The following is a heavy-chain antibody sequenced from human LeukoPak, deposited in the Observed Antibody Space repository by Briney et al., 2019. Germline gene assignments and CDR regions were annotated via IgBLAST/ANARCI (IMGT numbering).Heavy chain of an antibody. Sequence: SETLPLTCTASGGFITSHYWSWIRQPPGKGLEWIGYIYYSGTTNYNPALKNRLTLSVDTSKDQFSLRLTSVAAADTAVYYCAGEVLLRSHYYFDYWGQGALVTVSS. CDR2: IYYSGTT. CDR1: GGFITSHY. D-gene: IGHD2-15*01. V-gene: IGHV4-59*11. CDR3: AGEVLLRSHYYFDY. J-gene: IGHJ4*02.